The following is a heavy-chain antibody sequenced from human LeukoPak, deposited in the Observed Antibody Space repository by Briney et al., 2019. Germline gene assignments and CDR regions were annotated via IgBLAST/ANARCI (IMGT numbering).Heavy chain of an antibody. CDR3: ARAALVGATLYYFDY. CDR1: GFTFSSYS. J-gene: IGHJ4*02. CDR2: ISSSSSYI. Sequence: GGSLTLSCAASGFTFSSYSMNWVRQAPGKGLEWVSYISSSSSYIYYAHSVKGRFSISRDNAKNTLYLQMNSLRAESTAVYYCARAALVGATLYYFDYWGQGTLVSVSS. D-gene: IGHD1-26*01. V-gene: IGHV3-21*01.